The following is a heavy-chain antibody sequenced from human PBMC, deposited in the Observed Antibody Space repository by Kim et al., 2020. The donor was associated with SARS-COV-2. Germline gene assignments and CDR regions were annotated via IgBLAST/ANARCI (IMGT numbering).Heavy chain of an antibody. J-gene: IGHJ6*02. Sequence: GGSLRLSCAASGFTFSSYSMNWVRQAPGKGLEWVSYISSSSSTIYYADSVKGRFTISRDNAKNSLYLQMNSLRDEDTAVYYCARGQDYDSLTIRTHYYYYGMDVWGQGTTVTVSS. CDR2: ISSSSSTI. V-gene: IGHV3-48*02. D-gene: IGHD3-9*01. CDR3: ARGQDYDSLTIRTHYYYYGMDV. CDR1: GFTFSSYS.